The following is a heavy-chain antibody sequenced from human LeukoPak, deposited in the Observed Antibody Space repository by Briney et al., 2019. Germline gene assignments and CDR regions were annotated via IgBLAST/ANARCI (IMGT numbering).Heavy chain of an antibody. CDR1: GYTFTYYY. J-gene: IGHJ6*03. D-gene: IGHD6-19*01. Sequence: GASVKVSCKASGYTFTYYYIHWVRQVTGQGLEWMGWMNPKSGNTGYAQKFQGRVTITRNTSISTAYMEVSSLRYEDTAVYYCARRAVDNSYYYYMDVWGKGTTVTVSS. CDR3: ARRAVDNSYYYYMDV. CDR2: MNPKSGNT. V-gene: IGHV1-8*03.